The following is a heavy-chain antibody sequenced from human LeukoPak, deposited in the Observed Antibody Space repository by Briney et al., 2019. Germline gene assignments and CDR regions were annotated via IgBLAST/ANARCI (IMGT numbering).Heavy chain of an antibody. V-gene: IGHV3-23*01. Sequence: PGGSLRLSCAASGFTFSSYAMSWVRQAPGKGLEWVSAISGSGGSTYYADSVKGRFTISRDNSKNSLYLQMNSLRTEDTALYYCAKADCSSSSCYTVDFWGQGTLVTVSS. D-gene: IGHD2-2*02. CDR2: ISGSGGST. J-gene: IGHJ4*02. CDR3: AKADCSSSSCYTVDF. CDR1: GFTFSSYA.